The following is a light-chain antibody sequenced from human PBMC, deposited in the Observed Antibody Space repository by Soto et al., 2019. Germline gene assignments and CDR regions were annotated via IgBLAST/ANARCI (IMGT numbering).Light chain of an antibody. Sequence: QSALTQPASVSGSPGQSITISCTGTSSDVGAYNYVSWYLQYPGKAPKLMISEVSNRPSGVSNRFSGSKSGNTASLTISGLRAEDEADYYCSSYTSSSTYVFGTGTKLTVL. CDR2: EVS. J-gene: IGLJ1*01. V-gene: IGLV2-14*01. CDR3: SSYTSSSTYV. CDR1: SSDVGAYNY.